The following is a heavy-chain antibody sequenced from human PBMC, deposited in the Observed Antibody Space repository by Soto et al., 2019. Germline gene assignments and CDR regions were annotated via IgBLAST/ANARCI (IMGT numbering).Heavy chain of an antibody. CDR2: ISSDSRYI. CDR3: ARIKLVDFFFINVDVYDMDV. J-gene: IGHJ6*02. CDR1: GFTLSNYA. Sequence: EVQLVESGGGLVQPGGSLRLSCAASGFTLSNYAVNWVRQAPGKGLEWVSYISSDSRYIYHGDSGKGRFTISRDNARNSVYLQMNSLRDEDTAVYYCARIKLVDFFFINVDVYDMDVWGQGTPVTGSS. V-gene: IGHV3-21*01. D-gene: IGHD2-15*01.